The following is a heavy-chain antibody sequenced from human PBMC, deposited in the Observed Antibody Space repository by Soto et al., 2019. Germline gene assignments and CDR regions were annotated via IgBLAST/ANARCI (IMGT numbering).Heavy chain of an antibody. V-gene: IGHV3-33*01. Sequence: ALRLSCAASGFTFSSYGMHWVRQAPGKGLEWVAVIWYDGSNKYYADSVKGRFTISRDNSKNTLYLQMNSLRAEDTAVYYCARGPSVVVTAIGEYFQHWGQGTLVTVS. CDR2: IWYDGSNK. J-gene: IGHJ1*01. CDR3: ARGPSVVVTAIGEYFQH. D-gene: IGHD2-21*02. CDR1: GFTFSSYG.